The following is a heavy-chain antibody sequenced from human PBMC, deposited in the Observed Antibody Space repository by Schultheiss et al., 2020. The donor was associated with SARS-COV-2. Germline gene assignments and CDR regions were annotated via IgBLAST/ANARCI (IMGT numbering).Heavy chain of an antibody. V-gene: IGHV3-30*07. CDR2: ISYDGSNK. Sequence: GSLRLSCAASGFTFSSYAMHWVRQAPGKGLEWVAVISYDGSNKYYADSVKGRFTISRDNSKNTLYLQMNSLRAEDTAVYYCARVGGYSYGYVDFDYWGQGTLVTVSS. J-gene: IGHJ4*02. CDR3: ARVGGYSYGYVDFDY. D-gene: IGHD5-18*01. CDR1: GFTFSSYA.